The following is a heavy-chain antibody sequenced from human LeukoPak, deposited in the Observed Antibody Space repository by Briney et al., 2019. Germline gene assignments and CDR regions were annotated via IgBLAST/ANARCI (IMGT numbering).Heavy chain of an antibody. CDR3: ATTSGH. Sequence: SETLSLTCAVYGAPFSGYWWYWIRQPPGKGLEWIGEINHSRITNYNPSLKSRVSISVDTSKNQFSLKLSSVTAAETAVYYCATTSGHWGQGTLVTVSS. CDR2: INHSRIT. J-gene: IGHJ4*02. V-gene: IGHV4-34*01. CDR1: GAPFSGYW.